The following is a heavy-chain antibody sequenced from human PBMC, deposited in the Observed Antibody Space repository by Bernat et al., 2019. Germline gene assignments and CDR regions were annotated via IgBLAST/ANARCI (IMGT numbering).Heavy chain of an antibody. D-gene: IGHD6-13*01. CDR3: ASPVFRGYSSSWYEFDY. CDR2: IIPIFGTA. V-gene: IGHV1-69*01. J-gene: IGHJ4*02. CDR1: GGTFSSYA. Sequence: QVQLVQSGAEVKKPGSSVKVSCKASGGTFSSYAISWVRQAPGQGLEWMGGIIPIFGTANYAQKFQGRVTITADESTSTAYMELSSLRSEDTAVYYCASPVFRGYSSSWYEFDYWGQGTLVTVSS.